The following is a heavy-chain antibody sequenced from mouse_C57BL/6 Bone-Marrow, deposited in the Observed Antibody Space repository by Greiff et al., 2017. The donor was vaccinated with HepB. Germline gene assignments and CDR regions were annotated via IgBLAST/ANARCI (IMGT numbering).Heavy chain of an antibody. CDR2: IDPADSYT. CDR1: GYTFTSYW. Sequence: VQLQQPGAELVMPGASVKLSCKASGYTFTSYWMHWVKQRPGQGLEWIGEIDPADSYTNYNQKFKGKSTLTVDTSSSTAYMQLSSLTSEDSAVYYCAREASSDGYFDVWGTGTTVTVSS. D-gene: IGHD1-1*01. CDR3: AREASSDGYFDV. J-gene: IGHJ1*03. V-gene: IGHV1-69*01.